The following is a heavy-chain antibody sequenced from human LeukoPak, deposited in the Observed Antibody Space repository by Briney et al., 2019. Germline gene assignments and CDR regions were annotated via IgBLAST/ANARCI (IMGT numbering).Heavy chain of an antibody. D-gene: IGHD5-18*01. V-gene: IGHV5-51*01. Sequence: GESLKISCKGSGYSFTSYWIGWVRQMPGKGLEWMGIIYPGDSETTYGPPFQGQVTISADKSISTAYLQWNSLKASDTATYFGARGHSHGWAYFDYWGQGTLATVSS. J-gene: IGHJ4*02. CDR2: IYPGDSET. CDR1: GYSFTSYW. CDR3: ARGHSHGWAYFDY.